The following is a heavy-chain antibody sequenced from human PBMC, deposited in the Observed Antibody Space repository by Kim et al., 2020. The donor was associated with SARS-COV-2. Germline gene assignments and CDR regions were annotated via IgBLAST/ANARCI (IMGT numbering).Heavy chain of an antibody. J-gene: IGHJ4*02. CDR2: IYPGDSDT. CDR1: GYSFTSYW. D-gene: IGHD3-3*01. Sequence: GESLKISCKGSGYSFTSYWIGWVRQMPGKGLEWMGIIYPGDSDTRYSPSFQGQVTISADKSISTAYLQWSSLKASDTAMYYCARRGSPFWSGYPYYFDYWGQGTLVTVSS. CDR3: ARRGSPFWSGYPYYFDY. V-gene: IGHV5-51*01.